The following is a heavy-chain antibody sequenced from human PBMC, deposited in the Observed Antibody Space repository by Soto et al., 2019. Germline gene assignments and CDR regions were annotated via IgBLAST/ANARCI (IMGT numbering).Heavy chain of an antibody. D-gene: IGHD3-3*01. V-gene: IGHV3-74*01. CDR1: GFTFSTSW. CDR3: AKAAVPSWPLYDFKRLWYYYGMDV. CDR2: INSDGSSV. J-gene: IGHJ6*02. Sequence: PGGSLRLSCEASGFTFSTSWMHWVRQAPGKGLVWVSRINSDGSSVSYTDSVKGRFTISRDNAKNTLYLEMNSLTAEDTAVYYCAKAAVPSWPLYDFKRLWYYYGMDVWGQGTTVTVSS.